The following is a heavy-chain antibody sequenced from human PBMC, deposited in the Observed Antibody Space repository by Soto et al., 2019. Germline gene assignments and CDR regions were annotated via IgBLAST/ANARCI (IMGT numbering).Heavy chain of an antibody. CDR1: GFTFSTYS. V-gene: IGHV3-48*01. D-gene: IGHD3-22*01. Sequence: EVQLVESGGGLVQPGGSLRLSCAASGFTFSTYSMNWVRQAPGKGLEWVSYISISSSTIYYADSVKGRFTISGDNAKNSLYLQMNSLRAEDTAVYYGAREGDSSGWYNWFDPCGQGTLVTVSS. CDR2: ISISSSTI. CDR3: AREGDSSGWYNWFDP. J-gene: IGHJ5*02.